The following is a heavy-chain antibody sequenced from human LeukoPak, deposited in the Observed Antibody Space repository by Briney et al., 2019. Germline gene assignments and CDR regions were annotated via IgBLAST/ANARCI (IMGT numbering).Heavy chain of an antibody. CDR1: GGSISSGDYY. D-gene: IGHD1-26*01. CDR2: IYYSGST. CDR3: ARGGWEPDPSYYFDY. V-gene: IGHV4-30-4*08. Sequence: NPSETLSLTCTVSGGSISSGDYYWSWIRQPPGKGLEWIGYIYYSGSTYYNPSLKSRVTISVDTSKNQFSLKLSSVTAADTAVYYCARGGWEPDPSYYFDYWGQGTLVTVSS. J-gene: IGHJ4*02.